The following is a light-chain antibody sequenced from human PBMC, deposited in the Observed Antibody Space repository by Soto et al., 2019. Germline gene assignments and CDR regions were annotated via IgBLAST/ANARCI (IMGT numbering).Light chain of an antibody. CDR3: QQYGSSPLLS. V-gene: IGKV3-20*01. CDR2: GAS. J-gene: IGKJ4*01. Sequence: LTQSYGTLSLSPGEGATLSCRSSQSFSSSYLGWYQQTPSQAPTLLMDGASSRATSIPDRFSGSGSGTDFTPTISIREPEDLAVYDCQQYGSSPLLSFGGGTK. CDR1: QSFSSSY.